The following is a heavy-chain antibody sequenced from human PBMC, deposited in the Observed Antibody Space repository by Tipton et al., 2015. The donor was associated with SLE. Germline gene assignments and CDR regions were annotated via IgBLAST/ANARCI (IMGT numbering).Heavy chain of an antibody. J-gene: IGHJ3*02. D-gene: IGHD2-15*01. CDR3: AGSRAVRDAFDI. CDR1: GGSISSHY. V-gene: IGHV4-59*11. CDR2: IYYSGST. Sequence: TLSLTCTVSGGSISSHYWSWIRQPPGKGLEWIGYIYYSGSTYYNPSLKSRVTISVDTSKNQFSLKLSSVTAADTAVYYCAGSRAVRDAFDIWGQGTIVTVSS.